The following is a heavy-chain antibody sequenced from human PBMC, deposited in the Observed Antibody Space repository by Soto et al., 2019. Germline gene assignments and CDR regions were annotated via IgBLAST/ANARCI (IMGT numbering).Heavy chain of an antibody. CDR1: GGSINSGDYY. CDR3: ARLYTCYEAFDY. V-gene: IGHV4-30-4*01. J-gene: IGHJ4*02. D-gene: IGHD2-2*01. CDR2: IYYSGST. Sequence: SETLSLTCSVSGGSINSGDYYWSWTRQSPGKGLEWIGYIYYSGSTYYNPSLKSRSTISIDTSKNQFFLDVDSVTAADTAVYYCARLYTCYEAFDYWGQVTLVTVSS.